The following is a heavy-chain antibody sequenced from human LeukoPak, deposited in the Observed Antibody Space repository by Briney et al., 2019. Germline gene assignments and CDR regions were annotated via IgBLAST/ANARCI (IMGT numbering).Heavy chain of an antibody. Sequence: GESLKISCKGSGYSFTSYWIGWVRQMPGKGLEWMGIIYPGDSDTRYSPSFQGQVTISADKSISTAYLQWSSLKASDTAMYYCARSLRNLRIVGATAAWFDPWGQGTLATASS. V-gene: IGHV5-51*01. CDR3: ARSLRNLRIVGATAAWFDP. J-gene: IGHJ5*02. CDR1: GYSFTSYW. CDR2: IYPGDSDT. D-gene: IGHD1-26*01.